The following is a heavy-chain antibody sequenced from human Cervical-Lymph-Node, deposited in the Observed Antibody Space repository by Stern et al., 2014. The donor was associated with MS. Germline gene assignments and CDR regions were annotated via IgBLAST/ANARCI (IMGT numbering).Heavy chain of an antibody. J-gene: IGHJ5*02. CDR2: MNPNSGNP. D-gene: IGHD1-26*01. CDR3: ARTYSGSYLSLFDP. CDR1: GYTFTSYD. V-gene: IGHV1-8*01. Sequence: QLVQSGAEVKKPGASVKVSCKASGYTFTSYDINWVRQATGQGLEWMGWMNPNSGNPGYAQKFQGRVTMTRNTSISPAYMELSSLRSEDTAVYYCARTYSGSYLSLFDPWGQGTLVTVSS.